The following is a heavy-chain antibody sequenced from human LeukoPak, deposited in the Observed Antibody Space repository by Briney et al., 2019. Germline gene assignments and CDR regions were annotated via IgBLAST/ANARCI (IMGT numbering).Heavy chain of an antibody. V-gene: IGHV3-48*03. CDR2: ISSSGSII. CDR3: ARTKYGSGSYYNVGYFDS. Sequence: QPGGSLRLSCAASGFTFSSYEMNWVRQAPGKGLEWVSYISSSGSIIYYADSVKGRFTISRDNAKNSLYLQMNSLRAEETAVYYCARTKYGSGSYYNVGYFDSWGQGTQVTVSS. D-gene: IGHD3-10*01. CDR1: GFTFSSYE. J-gene: IGHJ4*02.